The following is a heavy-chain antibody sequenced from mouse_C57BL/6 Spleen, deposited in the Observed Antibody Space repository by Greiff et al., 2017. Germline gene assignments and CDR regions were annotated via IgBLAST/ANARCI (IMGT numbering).Heavy chain of an antibody. CDR2: IYPGSGNT. V-gene: IGHV1-66*01. CDR1: GYSFTSYY. CDR3: AGGYPPYFAY. Sequence: VQLQQPGPELVKPGASVKISCKASGYSFTSYYINWVKQRPGQGLEWIGWIYPGSGNTKYNEKFKGKATLTADTSSSTAYMQLSSLTSEDSAVYYCAGGYPPYFAYWGPGTPLTVSS. D-gene: IGHD3-1*01. J-gene: IGHJ2*01.